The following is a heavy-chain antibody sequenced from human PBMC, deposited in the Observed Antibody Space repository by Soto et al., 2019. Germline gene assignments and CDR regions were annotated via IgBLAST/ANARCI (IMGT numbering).Heavy chain of an antibody. CDR3: TAETYCGGGSCPEY. CDR1: GAPFSGHW. V-gene: IGHV3-15*01. D-gene: IGHD2-15*01. J-gene: IGHJ4*02. CDR2: IKSKKEGGTI. Sequence: EVQLVESGGGLVEPGGSLRLTCAVSGAPFSGHWMSWVRQAPGKGLEWVARIKSKKEGGTIEYAAPVKGRLTISRDDASNTLYLQMNSLKTEDTAIYYCTAETYCGGGSCPEYWGQGTLVTVSS.